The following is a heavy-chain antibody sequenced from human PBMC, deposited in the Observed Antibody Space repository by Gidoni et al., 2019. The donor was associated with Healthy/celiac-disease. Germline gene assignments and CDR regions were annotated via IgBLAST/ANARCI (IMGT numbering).Heavy chain of an antibody. CDR2: IYYRRIT. CDR1: DGSISSSSYD. J-gene: IGHJ6*02. CDR3: ARHLRPYSMDV. V-gene: IGHV4-39*01. D-gene: IGHD6-25*01. Sequence: QLQLQESGPGLVKPSETLSLTCTVADGSISSSSYDWGWIRQPPRKGLEWMGSIYYRRITYSIPSLKSRVTIAVNTSKIQSSLKLSSVTAADTAVYYCARHLRPYSMDVWGQGTTVTVSS.